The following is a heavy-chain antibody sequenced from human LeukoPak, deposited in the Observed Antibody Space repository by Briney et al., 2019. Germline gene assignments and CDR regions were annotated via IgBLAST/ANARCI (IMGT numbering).Heavy chain of an antibody. CDR3: ARHIVVVPAATYFDY. D-gene: IGHD2-2*01. J-gene: IGHJ4*02. V-gene: IGHV4-34*01. CDR2: INHSGST. Sequence: SETLSLTCAVYGGSFSGYYWSWIRQPPGKGLEWIGEINHSGSTNYNPSLKSRVTISVDTSKNQFSLKLSPVTAADTAVYYCARHIVVVPAATYFDYWGQGTLVTVSS. CDR1: GGSFSGYY.